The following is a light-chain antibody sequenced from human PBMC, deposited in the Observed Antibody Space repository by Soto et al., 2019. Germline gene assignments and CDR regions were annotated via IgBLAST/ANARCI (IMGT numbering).Light chain of an antibody. Sequence: EIVLTQSPATLSLSPGERATLSCRASQSVSSYLAWYQQKSGQAPRLLIYDASNRATGIPARFSGSGSGTNFTLTISSLEPEDFAVYYCQQRSNWPPFTFGGGTKWIS. CDR1: QSVSSY. CDR3: QQRSNWPPFT. V-gene: IGKV3-11*01. J-gene: IGKJ4*01. CDR2: DAS.